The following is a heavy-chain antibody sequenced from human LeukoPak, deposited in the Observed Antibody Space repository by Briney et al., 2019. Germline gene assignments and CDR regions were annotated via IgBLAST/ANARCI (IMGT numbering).Heavy chain of an antibody. CDR2: ISGSGGST. D-gene: IGHD3-3*01. Sequence: GGSLRLSCAASGFTFSSYAMSWVRQAPGKGLEWVSAISGSGGSTYYADSVKGRFTISRDNSKNTLYLQMNSLRAEDTAVYYCAKDLGLTYITDIFGYWGQGTLVTVSS. CDR1: GFTFSSYA. V-gene: IGHV3-23*01. J-gene: IGHJ4*02. CDR3: AKDLGLTYITDIFGY.